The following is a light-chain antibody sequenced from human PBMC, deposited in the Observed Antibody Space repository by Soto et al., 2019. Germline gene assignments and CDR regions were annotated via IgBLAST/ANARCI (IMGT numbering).Light chain of an antibody. V-gene: IGLV2-18*01. CDR3: ILYTTSSSRVV. Sequence: QSVLTQPPSVSGSPGQSVTITCTGTSSDVGTYNRVSWYQQPPGTAPKLIIYEVNNRPSGVPDRFSGSKSGNTASLTISGLQAEDEADYHGILYTTSSSRVVFGGGTKLTVL. CDR2: EVN. CDR1: SSDVGTYNR. J-gene: IGLJ2*01.